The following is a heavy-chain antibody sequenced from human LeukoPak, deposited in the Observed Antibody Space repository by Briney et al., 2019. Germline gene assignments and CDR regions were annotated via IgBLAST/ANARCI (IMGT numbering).Heavy chain of an antibody. V-gene: IGHV4-59*01. Sequence: SETLSLTCTVSGGSISSYYWSGVRPPPGKGLEWIGYIYYSGSTNYNPSLKSRVTISVDTSKNQFSLKLSSVTAADTAVYYCARYHSGSYYTSWFDPWGQGTLVTVSS. CDR3: ARYHSGSYYTSWFDP. D-gene: IGHD3-10*01. J-gene: IGHJ5*02. CDR2: IYYSGST. CDR1: GGSISSYY.